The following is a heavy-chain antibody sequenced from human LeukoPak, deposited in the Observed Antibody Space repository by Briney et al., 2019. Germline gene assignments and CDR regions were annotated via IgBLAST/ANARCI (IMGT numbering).Heavy chain of an antibody. CDR1: GGSISSGDYY. CDR2: IYYSGRT. D-gene: IGHD6-13*01. V-gene: IGHV4-30-4*01. Sequence: SQTLSLTCTVSGGSISSGDYYWSWIRQPPGKGLEWIGYIYYSGRTNYNPSLKSRLTISVDTSKNQISLQLSSVTVADTAVYYCARDLGYSSSWSLWGQGTLVTVSS. CDR3: ARDLGYSSSWSL. J-gene: IGHJ4*02.